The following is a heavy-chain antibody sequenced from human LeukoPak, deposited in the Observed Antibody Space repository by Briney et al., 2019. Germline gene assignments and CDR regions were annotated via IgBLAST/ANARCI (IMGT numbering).Heavy chain of an antibody. CDR2: TNAGNGNT. D-gene: IGHD2-15*01. J-gene: IGHJ4*02. V-gene: IGHV1-3*02. Sequence: ASVKVSCKASGYILTNYAIHWVRQAPGQRLEWMGWTNAGNGNTKYSQEFQGRVTITRDTSANTAYMELSNLRSEDMAVYYCARSAEGYCSGASCSEYYFDYWGQGTLVTVSS. CDR3: ARSAEGYCSGASCSEYYFDY. CDR1: GYILTNYA.